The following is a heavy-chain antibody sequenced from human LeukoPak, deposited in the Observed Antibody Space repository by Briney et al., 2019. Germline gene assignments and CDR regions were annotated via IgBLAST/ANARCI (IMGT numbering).Heavy chain of an antibody. CDR2: IIPIFGTA. D-gene: IGHD5-18*01. V-gene: IGHV1-69*05. CDR3: ARGGPQLWSPHSSYYYMDV. J-gene: IGHJ6*03. CDR1: GYTFTGYY. Sequence: GASVKVSCKASGYTFTGYYMHWVRQAPGQGLEWMGGIIPIFGTANYAQKFQGRVTITTDESTSTAYMELSSLRSEDTAVYYCARGGPQLWSPHSSYYYMDVWGKGTTVTVSS.